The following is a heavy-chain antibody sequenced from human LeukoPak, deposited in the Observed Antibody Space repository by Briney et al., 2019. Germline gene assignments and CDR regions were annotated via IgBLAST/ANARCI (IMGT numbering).Heavy chain of an antibody. V-gene: IGHV4-59*01. D-gene: IGHD3-9*01. J-gene: IGHJ3*02. CDR1: GGSISTYY. CDR3: ARGISTGPIYAFDI. Sequence: PSETLSLTCTVSGGSISTYYWSWIRQPPGKGLEWIGHIYYSGSTNYNPSLKSRVTISVDTSKNQFSLKLSSVTAADTAVYYCARGISTGPIYAFDIWGQGTMVTVSS. CDR2: IYYSGST.